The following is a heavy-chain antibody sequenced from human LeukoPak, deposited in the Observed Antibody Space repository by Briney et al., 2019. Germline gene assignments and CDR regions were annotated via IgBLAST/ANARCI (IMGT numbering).Heavy chain of an antibody. D-gene: IGHD2-2*02. CDR1: GFTFRNYG. CDR3: AKEYCSSTSSYIFDY. V-gene: IGHV3-33*06. J-gene: IGHJ4*02. Sequence: PGRSLRLSCAASGFTFRNYGMHGVRQAPGKGLEGVTVIWYDGSNKYYADSVKGRFTISRDNSKNTMYLKMHSLRGEDTAMYYCAKEYCSSTSSYIFDYWGQGTLVTVSS. CDR2: IWYDGSNK.